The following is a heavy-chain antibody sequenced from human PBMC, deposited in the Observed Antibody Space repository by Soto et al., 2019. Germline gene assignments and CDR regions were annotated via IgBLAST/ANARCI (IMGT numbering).Heavy chain of an antibody. D-gene: IGHD3-22*01. V-gene: IGHV1-18*04. Sequence: VASVKVSCKASGYTFTSYGISWVRQAPGQGLEWMGWISAYNGNTNYAQKLQGRVTMTTDTSTSTAYMELRSLRSDDTAVYYCAVNYYDSSGYPDWFDPWGQGTLVTVSS. J-gene: IGHJ5*02. CDR2: ISAYNGNT. CDR1: GYTFTSYG. CDR3: AVNYYDSSGYPDWFDP.